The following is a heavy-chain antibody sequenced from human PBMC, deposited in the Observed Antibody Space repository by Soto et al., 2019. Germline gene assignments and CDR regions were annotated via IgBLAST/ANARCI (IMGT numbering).Heavy chain of an antibody. CDR3: ARVSGSYYGAFDI. CDR2: IYSGGST. J-gene: IGHJ3*02. D-gene: IGHD1-26*01. Sequence: GGSLRLSCAASGFTVSSNYMSWVRQAPGKGLEWVSVIYSGGSTYYADSVKGRFTISRDNSKNTLYLQMNSLRAEDTAVYYCARVSGSYYGAFDIWGQGTMVTVSS. CDR1: GFTVSSNY. V-gene: IGHV3-53*01.